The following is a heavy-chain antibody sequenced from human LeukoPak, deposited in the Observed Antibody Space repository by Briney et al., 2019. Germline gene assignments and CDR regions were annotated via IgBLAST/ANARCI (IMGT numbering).Heavy chain of an antibody. J-gene: IGHJ5*02. CDR2: IYYSGST. CDR3: ASEVDTASHWFDP. V-gene: IGHV4-59*01. Sequence: KASETLSLTCTVPGGSISSYYRSLIRQPPGEGLEGSGYIYYSGSTNYNPSLKSRATISVHTSKHKFPLKLSSVTAADTAVYYCASEVDTASHWFDPWGQGTLVTVSP. D-gene: IGHD5-18*01. CDR1: GGSISSYY.